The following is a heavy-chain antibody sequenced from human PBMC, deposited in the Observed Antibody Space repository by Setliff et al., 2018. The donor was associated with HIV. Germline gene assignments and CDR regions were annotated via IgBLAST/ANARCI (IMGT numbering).Heavy chain of an antibody. Sequence: GASVKVSCXASGYTFTSYDINWVRQAPGRGLEWMGWMNPNSGSADDAQRFQGRVTITADESTNTAYMEMSSLRSEDTAVYYCAREGLEIFGVFIINYNYYMDVWGKGTTVTVSS. J-gene: IGHJ6*03. CDR1: GYTFTSYD. CDR2: MNPNSGSA. CDR3: AREGLEIFGVFIINYNYYMDV. D-gene: IGHD3-3*01. V-gene: IGHV1-8*01.